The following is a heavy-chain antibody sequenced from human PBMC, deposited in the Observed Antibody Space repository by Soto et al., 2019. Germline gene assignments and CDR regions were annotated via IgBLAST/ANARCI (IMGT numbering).Heavy chain of an antibody. CDR3: ATRMTTAPY. CDR1: LFIVSDNY. V-gene: IGHV3-66*01. J-gene: IGHJ4*02. Sequence: EVRLVQSGGGLVQPGGSLRLSCAASLFIVSDNYMSWVRQAPGKGLEWVSLIYSGGGTDYAESVKGRFTISRDNSKNTLYLQMNSLKAEDTVIYYCATRMTTAPYWGQGTEVTVSS. D-gene: IGHD4-17*01. CDR2: IYSGGGT.